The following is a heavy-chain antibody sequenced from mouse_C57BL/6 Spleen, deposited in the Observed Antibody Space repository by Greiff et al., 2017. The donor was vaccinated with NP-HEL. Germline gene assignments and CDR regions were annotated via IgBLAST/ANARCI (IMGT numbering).Heavy chain of an antibody. CDR1: GFTFSDYG. CDR2: ISSGSSTI. CDR3: ATYYSYAMDY. D-gene: IGHD2-12*01. Sequence: EVKLVESGGGLVKPGGSLKLSCAASGFTFSDYGMHWVRQAPEKGLEWVAYISSGSSTIYYADTVKGRFTISRDNAKNTLFLQMTSLRSEDTAMYYCATYYSYAMDYWGQGTSVTVSS. V-gene: IGHV5-17*01. J-gene: IGHJ4*01.